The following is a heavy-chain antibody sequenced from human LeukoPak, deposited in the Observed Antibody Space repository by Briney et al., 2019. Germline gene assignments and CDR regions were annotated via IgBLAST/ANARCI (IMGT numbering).Heavy chain of an antibody. CDR3: ARGYYDSSGYYRFDY. J-gene: IGHJ4*02. D-gene: IGHD3-22*01. CDR2: IWYDGSNK. Sequence: GGSLRLSCAASGFTFSSYGMHWVRQAPGKGLEWVAVIWYDGSNKYYADSVKGRFTISRDNSKNTLYLQMNSLRAEDTAVYYCARGYYDSSGYYRFDYWGQGTLVTVSS. CDR1: GFTFSSYG. V-gene: IGHV3-33*01.